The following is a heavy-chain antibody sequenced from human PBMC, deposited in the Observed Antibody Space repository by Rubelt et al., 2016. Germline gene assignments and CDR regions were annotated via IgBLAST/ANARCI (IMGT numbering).Heavy chain of an antibody. V-gene: IGHV1-69*01. CDR1: GGTFRSYA. J-gene: IGHJ4*02. CDR3: ARRQQLGPFDY. D-gene: IGHD6-13*01. CDR2: IIPIFGTA. Sequence: QVQLVQSGAEVKKPGSSVMVSCKASGGTFRSYAISWVRQAPGQGLEWMGGIIPIFGTATYAQKFQGRVTIIADESTSTSYMELRSLRSEDTAVYYCARRQQLGPFDYWGQGTLVTVSS.